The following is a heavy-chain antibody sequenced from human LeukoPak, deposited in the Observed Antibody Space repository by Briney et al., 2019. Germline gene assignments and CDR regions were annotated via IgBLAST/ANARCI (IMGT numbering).Heavy chain of an antibody. CDR3: AKDRGVIGSSGFDY. D-gene: IGHD3-22*01. Sequence: GRSLRLSCAASGFTFDDYAMHWVRQAPGKGLEWVSGISWNSGSIGYADSVKGRFTISRDNAKNSLYLQMNSLRAEDTALHYCAKDRGVIGSSGFDYWGQGTLVTVSS. CDR1: GFTFDDYA. J-gene: IGHJ4*02. CDR2: ISWNSGSI. V-gene: IGHV3-9*01.